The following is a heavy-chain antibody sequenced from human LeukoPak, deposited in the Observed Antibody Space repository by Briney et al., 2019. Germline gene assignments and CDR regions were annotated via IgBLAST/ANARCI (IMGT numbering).Heavy chain of an antibody. Sequence: PGGSLRLSCAASGFTFSSYAMSWVRQAPGKGLEWVSAISGSGGSTYYADSVKGRFTISRDNSKNTLYLQMNSLRAEDTAVYYCAKDSPVKKLRFLEWLSTPFDYWGQGTLVTVSS. CDR2: ISGSGGST. CDR1: GFTFSSYA. V-gene: IGHV3-23*01. D-gene: IGHD3-3*01. J-gene: IGHJ4*02. CDR3: AKDSPVKKLRFLEWLSTPFDY.